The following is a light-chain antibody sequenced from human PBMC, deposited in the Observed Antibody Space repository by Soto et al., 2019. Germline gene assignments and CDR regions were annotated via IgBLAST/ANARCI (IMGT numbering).Light chain of an antibody. CDR1: SSDVDGYNY. J-gene: IGLJ2*01. CDR3: CSYAGSYTFVV. Sequence: QSALTQPPSVSGSPGQSVTISCTGTSSDVDGYNYVSWYQQYPGKAPKLVIYDVSKRPSGVPDRISGSKSGNTASLTISGLQAEDEADYFCCSYAGSYTFVVVGGGTKLTVL. CDR2: DVS. V-gene: IGLV2-11*01.